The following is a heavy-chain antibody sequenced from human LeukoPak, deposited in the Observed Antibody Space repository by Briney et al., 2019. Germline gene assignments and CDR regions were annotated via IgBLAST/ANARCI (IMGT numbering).Heavy chain of an antibody. V-gene: IGHV4-4*07. CDR1: GGSINNYY. D-gene: IGHD2-15*01. CDR2: IYTRGST. Sequence: SETLSLTCTVSGGSINNYYWSWIRQPAGKGLEWIGRIYTRGSTNYNPSIKSRVTMSVDKSKNQFSLKLSPVTAADTAVYYCARGRYCSADICSGGDAFDIWGQGTMVSVSS. CDR3: ARGRYCSADICSGGDAFDI. J-gene: IGHJ3*02.